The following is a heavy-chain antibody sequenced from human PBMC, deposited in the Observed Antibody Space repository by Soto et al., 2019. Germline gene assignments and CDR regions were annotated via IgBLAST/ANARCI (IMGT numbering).Heavy chain of an antibody. D-gene: IGHD3-9*01. V-gene: IGHV3-21*06. Sequence: GGSLRLSCAASGFTFSSYSMNWVRQAPGKGLEWVSSISSSSSYIYYGESVKGGLTFSRDNARNSLYLQMNSLRAEVTAVYDCARWDREYYDILTGYRNSDINWFDPWGQGTLVTVSS. CDR2: ISSSSSYI. CDR3: ARWDREYYDILTGYRNSDINWFDP. J-gene: IGHJ5*02. CDR1: GFTFSSYS.